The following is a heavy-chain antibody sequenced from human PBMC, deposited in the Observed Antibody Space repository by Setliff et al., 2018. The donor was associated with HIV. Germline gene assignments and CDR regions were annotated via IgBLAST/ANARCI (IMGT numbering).Heavy chain of an antibody. CDR3: GRLETGPATSAYGPFNS. D-gene: IGHD4-17*01. V-gene: IGHV4-39*02. CDR2: SYYSSRT. CDR1: DASISTSNFL. Sequence: SSETLSLTCTVSDASISTSNFLWGWIRQSPGKGLEWIGSSYYSSRTYYNPSLKNRVTISADTSKNHLSLELTSLTAADTAVYYCGRLETGPATSAYGPFNSWGQGKMVTVSS. J-gene: IGHJ4*02.